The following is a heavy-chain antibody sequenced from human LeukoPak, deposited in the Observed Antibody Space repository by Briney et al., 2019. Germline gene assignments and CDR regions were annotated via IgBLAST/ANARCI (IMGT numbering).Heavy chain of an antibody. V-gene: IGHV4-34*01. Sequence: SETLSLTCAVYGGSFSGYYWSWIRQPPGKGLEWIGEINHSGSTNYNPSLKSRVTISVDTSKNQFSLKLGSVTAADTAVYYCARGGLELPWPPYYYYYGMDVWGQGTTVTVS. CDR3: ARGGLELPWPPYYYYYGMDV. J-gene: IGHJ6*02. CDR1: GGSFSGYY. D-gene: IGHD1-7*01. CDR2: INHSGST.